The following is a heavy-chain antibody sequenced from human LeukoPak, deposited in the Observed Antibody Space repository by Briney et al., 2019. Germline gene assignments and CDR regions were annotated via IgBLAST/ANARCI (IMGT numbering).Heavy chain of an antibody. D-gene: IGHD6-19*01. V-gene: IGHV4-39*07. CDR2: IYYSGST. CDR1: GGSISSSSYY. Sequence: SETLSLTCTVSGGSISSSSYYWGWIRQPPGKGLEWIGSIYYSGSTYYNPSLKSRVNISVDTSKNQYSLKQSSVTAADTAVDYCARDLKQWLVLRYFDYWGQGTLVTVSS. J-gene: IGHJ4*02. CDR3: ARDLKQWLVLRYFDY.